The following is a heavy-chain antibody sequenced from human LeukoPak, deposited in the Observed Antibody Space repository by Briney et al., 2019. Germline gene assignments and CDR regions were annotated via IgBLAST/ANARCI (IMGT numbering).Heavy chain of an antibody. Sequence: PSETLSLTCTDSGGSISNYYWSRVRQPAGQGLEWIGRIYSSGSTNYNPSLKSRVTMSVDTSKNQFSLKLNSVTAADTAVYFCARDGYNRGGKDYWGQGTLVTVSS. CDR3: ARDGYNRGGKDY. J-gene: IGHJ4*02. CDR2: IYSSGST. CDR1: GGSISNYY. V-gene: IGHV4-4*07. D-gene: IGHD5-24*01.